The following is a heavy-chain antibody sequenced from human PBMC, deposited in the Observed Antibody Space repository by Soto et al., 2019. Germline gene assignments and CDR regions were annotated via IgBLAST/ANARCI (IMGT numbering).Heavy chain of an antibody. J-gene: IGHJ2*01. CDR2: ITGSGGIT. CDR1: GFTFSSYA. Sequence: EVQLLESGGDLVQPGGSLRLSCAASGFTFSSYAMSWVRQAPGKGLEWVSIITGSGGITYYADSVKGRFTISRDNFKNTLSLQMNSLRAEDTAVYYCARGDSSGWTYWYFDLWRRGTLATVSS. CDR3: ARGDSSGWTYWYFDL. D-gene: IGHD6-19*01. V-gene: IGHV3-23*01.